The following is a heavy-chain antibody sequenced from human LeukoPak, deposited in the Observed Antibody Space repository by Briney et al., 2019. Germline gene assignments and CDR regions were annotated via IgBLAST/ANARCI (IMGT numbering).Heavy chain of an antibody. J-gene: IGHJ4*02. CDR3: ARVARYCSSTSCPGVRRYYFDY. Sequence: GGSLRLSCAASGFTFSDYCMSWIRQAPGKGLEWVSYISSSGSTIYYADYVKGRFTISRDNAKNSLYLQMNSLRAEDTAVYYCARVARYCSSTSCPGVRRYYFDYWGQGTLVTVSS. CDR1: GFTFSDYC. D-gene: IGHD2-2*01. CDR2: ISSSGSTI. V-gene: IGHV3-11*01.